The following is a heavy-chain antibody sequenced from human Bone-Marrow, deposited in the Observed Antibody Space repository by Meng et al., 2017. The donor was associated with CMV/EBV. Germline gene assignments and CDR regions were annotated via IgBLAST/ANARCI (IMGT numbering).Heavy chain of an antibody. D-gene: IGHD2-2*01. J-gene: IGHJ6*02. CDR1: GFTFSDYY. CDR3: ARDVVNGVVPAATPTGGPRYYYGMDV. V-gene: IGHV3-11*04. CDR2: ISSSGSTI. Sequence: GESLKISCAASGFTFSDYYMSWIRQAPGKGLEWVSYISSSGSTIYYADSVKGRFTISRDNAKNSLYLQMNSLRAEDTAVYYCARDVVNGVVPAATPTGGPRYYYGMDVWGQGTTVTVSS.